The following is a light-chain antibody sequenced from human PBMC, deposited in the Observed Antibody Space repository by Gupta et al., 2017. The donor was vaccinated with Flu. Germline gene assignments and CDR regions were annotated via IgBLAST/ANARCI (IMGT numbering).Light chain of an antibody. CDR3: QQYGSSPPNIFT. CDR2: GAS. V-gene: IGKV3-20*01. J-gene: IGKJ3*01. CDR1: QSVSSSY. Sequence: EIVLTQSPGTLSLSPGERATLSCRASQSVSSSYLAWYQQKPGQAPRLLIYGASSRATGIPDRFSGSGSGTDFTLTISRLEPEDFAVYYCQQYGSSPPNIFTFGPGTKVDIK.